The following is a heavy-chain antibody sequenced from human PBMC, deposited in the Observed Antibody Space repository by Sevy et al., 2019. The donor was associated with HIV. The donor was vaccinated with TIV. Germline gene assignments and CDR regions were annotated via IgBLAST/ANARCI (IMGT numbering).Heavy chain of an antibody. V-gene: IGHV1-18*01. CDR2: ISAYNGNT. J-gene: IGHJ6*02. D-gene: IGHD6-19*01. CDR1: GYTFTSYG. CDR3: ARPKYSSRGPVRSYYYYGMDV. Sequence: ASVKVSCKASGYTFTSYGISWVRQAPGQGLEWMGWISAYNGNTNYAQKLQGRVTMTTDTSTSTAYMELRSLRSDDKAVYYCARPKYSSRGPVRSYYYYGMDVWGQGTTVTVSS.